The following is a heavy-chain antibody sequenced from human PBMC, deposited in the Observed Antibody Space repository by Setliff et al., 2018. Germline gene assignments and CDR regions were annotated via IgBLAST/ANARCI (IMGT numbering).Heavy chain of an antibody. CDR3: ARDLIRGAPNWFDP. J-gene: IGHJ5*02. D-gene: IGHD3-10*01. Sequence: PGGSLRLSCAASGFTFSSYSMNWVRQAPGKGLEWVSYINSGGSLIYYADSVKGRFTISRDNAKSSLYLQMNSLRAEDTAVYYCARDLIRGAPNWFDPWGQGTLVTVSS. V-gene: IGHV3-48*04. CDR2: INSGGSLI. CDR1: GFTFSSYS.